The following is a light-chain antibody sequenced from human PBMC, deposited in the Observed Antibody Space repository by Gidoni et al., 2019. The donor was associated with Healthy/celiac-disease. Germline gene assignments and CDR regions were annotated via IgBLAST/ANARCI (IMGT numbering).Light chain of an antibody. Sequence: EIVLTQSTGTLSLSPGERATLSCRASQSVSSSYLAWYQQKPGQAPRLLIYGASSRATGIPDRFSGIESGTDFTLTISRLEPEDFAVYYCQQYGSSPRTFGQGTKVEIK. CDR1: QSVSSSY. J-gene: IGKJ1*01. CDR3: QQYGSSPRT. V-gene: IGKV3-20*01. CDR2: GAS.